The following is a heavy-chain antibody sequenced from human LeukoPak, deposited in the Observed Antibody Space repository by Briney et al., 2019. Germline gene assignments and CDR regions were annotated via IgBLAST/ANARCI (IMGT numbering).Heavy chain of an antibody. Sequence: GGSLGLSCAASGFTFSSYAMSWVRQAPGKGLEWVSAISGSGGSTYYADSVKGRFTISRGNSKNTLYLQMNSLRAEDTAVYYCAKVPSRIVATPFDYWGQGTLVTVSS. CDR2: ISGSGGST. V-gene: IGHV3-23*01. CDR1: GFTFSSYA. D-gene: IGHD5-12*01. CDR3: AKVPSRIVATPFDY. J-gene: IGHJ4*02.